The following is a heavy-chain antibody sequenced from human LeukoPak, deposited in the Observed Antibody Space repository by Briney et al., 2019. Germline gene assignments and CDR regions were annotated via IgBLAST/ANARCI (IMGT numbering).Heavy chain of an antibody. V-gene: IGHV3-23*01. D-gene: IGHD3-10*01. CDR2: ISGGGTRT. J-gene: IGHJ4*02. CDR3: ARGLRGAISDY. CDR1: GFTFTNYA. Sequence: PGGSLRLSCAASGFTFTNYAMTWVRQAPGRGLEWVSIISGGGTRTYHIDSVKGRFTISRDNSRNTLYLHMNSLRAEDTAVYYCARGLRGAISDYWGQGTLVTVSS.